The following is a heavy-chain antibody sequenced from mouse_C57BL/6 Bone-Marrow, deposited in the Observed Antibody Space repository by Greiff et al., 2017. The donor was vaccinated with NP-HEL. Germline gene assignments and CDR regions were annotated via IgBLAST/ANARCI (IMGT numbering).Heavy chain of an antibody. CDR2: ILPGSGST. CDR1: GYTFTGYW. CDR3: ARGKVPNVSWFAY. D-gene: IGHD2-1*01. Sequence: QVQLKQSGAELMKPGASVKLSCKASGYTFTGYWIEWVKQRPGHGLEWIGEILPGSGSTNYNEKFKGKATFTAATSSNTAYMQLSSLTKEDSVIYYGARGKVPNVSWFAYWGQGTLVTVSA. V-gene: IGHV1-9*01. J-gene: IGHJ3*01.